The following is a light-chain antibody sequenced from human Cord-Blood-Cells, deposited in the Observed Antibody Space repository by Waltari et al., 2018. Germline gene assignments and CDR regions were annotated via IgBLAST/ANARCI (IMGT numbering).Light chain of an antibody. J-gene: IGLJ1*01. V-gene: IGLV2-14*01. CDR3: SSYTSSSTSSYV. CDR1: SSDVGGYNY. CDR2: DVS. Sequence: QSALTQPASVSGSPGQSITISCTGTSSDVGGYNYVSWYQQHPGKAPKLMIYDVSKRPSGVSNRFSGSKSGNPASLTISGLQAEDEADYYCSSYTSSSTSSYVFGTGTKVTVL.